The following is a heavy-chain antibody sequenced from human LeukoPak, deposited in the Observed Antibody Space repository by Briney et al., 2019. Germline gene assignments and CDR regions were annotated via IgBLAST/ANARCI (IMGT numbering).Heavy chain of an antibody. Sequence: SETLSLTCTVSGGSISSYYWSWIRQPPGKGLEWMGYIYYSGSTNYNPSLKSRVTISVDTSKNQFSLKLSSVTAADTAVYYCARVPDGGNDAFDIWGQGTMVTVSS. V-gene: IGHV4-59*12. D-gene: IGHD2-8*02. CDR1: GGSISSYY. CDR2: IYYSGST. J-gene: IGHJ3*02. CDR3: ARVPDGGNDAFDI.